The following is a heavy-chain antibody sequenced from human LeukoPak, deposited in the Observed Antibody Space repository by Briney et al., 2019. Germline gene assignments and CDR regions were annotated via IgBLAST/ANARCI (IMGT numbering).Heavy chain of an antibody. CDR3: ARGLVMGFTDY. J-gene: IGHJ4*02. CDR1: GGSFSGYY. D-gene: IGHD3-22*01. CDR2: INHSGST. V-gene: IGHV4-34*01. Sequence: SETLCLTCAVYGGSFSGYYWSWIRQPPGKGLEWIGEINHSGSTNYNPSLKSRVTISVDTSKNQFSLKLSSVTAADTAVYYCARGLVMGFTDYWGQGTLVTVSS.